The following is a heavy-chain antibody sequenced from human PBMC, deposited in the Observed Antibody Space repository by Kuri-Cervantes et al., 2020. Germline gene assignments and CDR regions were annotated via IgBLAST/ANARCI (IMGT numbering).Heavy chain of an antibody. D-gene: IGHD2-21*01. CDR3: ARVPFGVVRDGLYYYYYYMDV. Sequence: SETLSPTFTVSVGSISIISYNWGWTRQPPGKGLEWIGEIIHRGRTNYTPSLKSRVTISLDTSKNQFSLKLSSATAADAAVYYCARVPFGVVRDGLYYYYYYMDVWGKGTTVTVSS. CDR1: VGSISIISYN. J-gene: IGHJ6*03. CDR2: IIHRGRT. V-gene: IGHV4-39*07.